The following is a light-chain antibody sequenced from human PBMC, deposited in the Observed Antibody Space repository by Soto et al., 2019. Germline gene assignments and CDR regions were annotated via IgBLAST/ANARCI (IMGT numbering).Light chain of an antibody. CDR3: CSFAGSYSYV. Sequence: QSALTQPRSVSGSPGQSVTISCTGTSSDVGAFNYVSWYQHHSGKAPKLIIYDVSERPSGVPDRFSGSKSGNTASLTISGLQAEDEADYYCCSFAGSYSYVFGVGTKVTVL. CDR2: DVS. J-gene: IGLJ1*01. V-gene: IGLV2-11*01. CDR1: SSDVGAFNY.